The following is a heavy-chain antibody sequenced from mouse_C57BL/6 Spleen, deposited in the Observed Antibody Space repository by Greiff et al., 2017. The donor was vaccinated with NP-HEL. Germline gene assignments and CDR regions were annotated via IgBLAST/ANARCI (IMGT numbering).Heavy chain of an antibody. D-gene: IGHD1-1*01. V-gene: IGHV1-26*01. CDR3: AMRDYGSSYPFAY. Sequence: EVQLQQSGPELVKPGASVKISCKASGYTFTDYYMNWVKQSHGKSLEWIGDINPNNGGTSYNQKFKGKATLTVDKSSSTAYMELRSLTSEDSAVYYCAMRDYGSSYPFAYWGQGTLVTVSA. CDR1: GYTFTDYY. J-gene: IGHJ3*01. CDR2: INPNNGGT.